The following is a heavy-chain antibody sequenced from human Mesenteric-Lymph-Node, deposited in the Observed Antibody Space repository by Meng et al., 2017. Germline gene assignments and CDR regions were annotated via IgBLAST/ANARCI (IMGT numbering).Heavy chain of an antibody. CDR2: ISGSGGST. CDR1: GFTFSSWA. D-gene: IGHD2-2*01. CDR3: AKGLYNLEDIVVVPAADLDY. Sequence: GESLKISCAASGFTFSSWAMSWARQAPGKGLEWVSAISGSGGSTYYADSVKGRFTISRDNSKNTLYLQMNRLRAEDTAVYYCAKGLYNLEDIVVVPAADLDYWGQGTQVTVSS. V-gene: IGHV3-23*01. J-gene: IGHJ4*02.